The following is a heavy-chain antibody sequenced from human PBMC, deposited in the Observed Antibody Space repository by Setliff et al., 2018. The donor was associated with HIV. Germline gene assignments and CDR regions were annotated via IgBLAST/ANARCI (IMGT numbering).Heavy chain of an antibody. CDR1: GASISSYY. Sequence: PSETLSLTCSVSGASISSYYWSWIRQPPGKGLEWIGYISPTGNTNYNPSLKSRVTISTDTSKNQFSLRLSSVTAADTAVYFCARVLPYDSTGFLLYYFDNWGQGTLVTV. V-gene: IGHV4-4*09. J-gene: IGHJ4*02. D-gene: IGHD3-22*01. CDR2: ISPTGNT. CDR3: ARVLPYDSTGFLLYYFDN.